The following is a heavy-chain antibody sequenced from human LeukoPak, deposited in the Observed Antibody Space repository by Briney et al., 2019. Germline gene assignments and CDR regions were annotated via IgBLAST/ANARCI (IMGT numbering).Heavy chain of an antibody. Sequence: GGSLRLSCAASGFIFSTYWMTWVRQAPGKGLEWVANISEDGNRKHYVDSVKGRFTVSRDNAKNSLFLQMNSLRVEDTAVYYCVRILGLSGTYRIDYWGQGTLVTVSS. CDR2: ISEDGNRK. J-gene: IGHJ4*02. D-gene: IGHD3-16*02. CDR3: VRILGLSGTYRIDY. CDR1: GFIFSTYW. V-gene: IGHV3-7*01.